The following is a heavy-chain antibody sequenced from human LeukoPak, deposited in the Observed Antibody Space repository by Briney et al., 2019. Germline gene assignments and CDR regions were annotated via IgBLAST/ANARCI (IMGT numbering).Heavy chain of an antibody. CDR1: GFTFSSYA. Sequence: GGSLRLSCAASGFTFSSYAMSWVRQAPGKGLEWVSAISGSGGSTYYADSVKGRFTISRDNSKNTLYLQMNSLRAEDTTVYYCAKWTRTTLFRGDRARFDSWGQGTLVTVSS. J-gene: IGHJ4*02. CDR3: AKWTRTTLFRGDRARFDS. D-gene: IGHD3-10*01. CDR2: ISGSGGST. V-gene: IGHV3-23*01.